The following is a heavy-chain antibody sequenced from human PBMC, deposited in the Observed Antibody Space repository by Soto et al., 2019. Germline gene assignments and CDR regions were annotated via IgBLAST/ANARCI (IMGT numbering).Heavy chain of an antibody. CDR2: TYYRSKWYN. CDR1: GDSVSSNSAA. J-gene: IGHJ6*02. V-gene: IGHV6-1*01. D-gene: IGHD2-15*01. Sequence: SQTLSLTCAISGDSVSSNSAAWNWIRQSPSRGLEWLGRTYYRSKWYNDYAVSVKSRITINPDTSKNQFSLQLNSVTPEDTAVYYCARATVGYCSGGSCYENAHGMDVWGQGTTVTVSS. CDR3: ARATVGYCSGGSCYENAHGMDV.